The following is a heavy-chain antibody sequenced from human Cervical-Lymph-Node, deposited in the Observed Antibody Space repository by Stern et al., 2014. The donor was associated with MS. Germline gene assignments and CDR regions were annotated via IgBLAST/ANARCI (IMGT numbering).Heavy chain of an antibody. CDR1: GGTFSSYA. CDR3: VERDAWFDP. CDR2: VIPTLGTV. Sequence: QLVQSGAEVKKPGSSVNVSCKASGGTFSSYAISWVRQGPGQGLEWMGWVIPTLGTVNYAPKFQGRVTFIADKLSDTAYMELNSLRSDDTAVYYCVERDAWFDPWGPGTLVIVSS. J-gene: IGHJ5*02. V-gene: IGHV1-69*06. D-gene: IGHD1-1*01.